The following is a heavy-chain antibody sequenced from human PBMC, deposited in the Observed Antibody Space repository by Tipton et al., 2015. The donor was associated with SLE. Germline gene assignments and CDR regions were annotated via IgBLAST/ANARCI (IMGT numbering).Heavy chain of an antibody. J-gene: IGHJ3*02. Sequence: SLRLSCVDSGFRFSNFWTSWVRQAPGKGLEWVGFIRSYTFRAYGGTTDYAASVKGRFTISRDDSKSIAYLQMNSLKTEDTAVYYCTRNALGRDAFDIWGQGTMVTVSS. V-gene: IGHV3-49*04. D-gene: IGHD1-26*01. CDR3: TRNALGRDAFDI. CDR2: IRSYTFRAYGGTT. CDR1: GFRFSNFW.